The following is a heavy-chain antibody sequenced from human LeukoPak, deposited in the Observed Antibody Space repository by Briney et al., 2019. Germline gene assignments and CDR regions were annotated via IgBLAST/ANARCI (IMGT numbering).Heavy chain of an antibody. Sequence: PGGSLRLSCADSGFSFSSYSMNWVRQAPGKGLDWVSSISSSSKYIYYADSVKGRFTISRDNAKNSLYLQMNSLTAEDTAVCYCARSPQGTGSPADYWGQGTVVTVSS. V-gene: IGHV3-21*01. D-gene: IGHD1-1*01. CDR3: ARSPQGTGSPADY. CDR2: ISSSSKYI. CDR1: GFSFSSYS. J-gene: IGHJ4*02.